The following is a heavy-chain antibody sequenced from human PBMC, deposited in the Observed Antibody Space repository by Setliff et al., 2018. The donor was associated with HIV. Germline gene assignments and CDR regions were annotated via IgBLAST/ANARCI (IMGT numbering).Heavy chain of an antibody. Sequence: GESLKISCKGSGYSFTSYWIGWVRQMPGKGLEWMGIIYPGDSDTRYSPSFQGQVTISADKYISTAYLQWSSLKASDTAMYYCARPPKSYGSGSDAFDIWGQGTMVTVSS. CDR3: ARPPKSYGSGSDAFDI. D-gene: IGHD3-10*01. CDR2: IYPGDSDT. J-gene: IGHJ3*02. CDR1: GYSFTSYW. V-gene: IGHV5-51*01.